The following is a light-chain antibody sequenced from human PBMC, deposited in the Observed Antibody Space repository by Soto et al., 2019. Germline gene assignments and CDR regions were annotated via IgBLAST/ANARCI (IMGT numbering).Light chain of an antibody. Sequence: QSVLTRPRSLSGSPGQSATISCTGTSSDVGGYNYVSWYQQYPGKAPKVMIYAVTKRPSGVPDRISGSKSGNTASLTISGLQAEDEADYYCCSYAGSSTHYVFGTGTKVTVL. CDR1: SSDVGGYNY. CDR2: AVT. J-gene: IGLJ1*01. CDR3: CSYAGSSTHYV. V-gene: IGLV2-11*01.